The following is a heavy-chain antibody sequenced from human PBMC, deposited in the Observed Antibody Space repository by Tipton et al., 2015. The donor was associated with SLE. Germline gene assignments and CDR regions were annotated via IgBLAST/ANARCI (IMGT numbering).Heavy chain of an antibody. V-gene: IGHV4-59*11. CDR2: ISYSETT. CDR3: AGAWQGYCSGGTCYVLDY. D-gene: IGHD2-15*01. J-gene: IGHJ4*02. Sequence: TLSLTCTVSGGPISSHYWSWIRQPPGKGLEWIGYISYSETTNYNPSLKSRVTISVDTSKNQFSLKLRSVTAADTAVYYCAGAWQGYCSGGTCYVLDYWGQGTLVTVSS. CDR1: GGPISSHY.